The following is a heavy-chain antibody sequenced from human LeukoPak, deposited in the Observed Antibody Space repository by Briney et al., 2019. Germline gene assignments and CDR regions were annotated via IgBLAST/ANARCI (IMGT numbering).Heavy chain of an antibody. D-gene: IGHD3-10*01. V-gene: IGHV3-23*01. CDR1: GFTFSSYW. J-gene: IGHJ6*03. Sequence: PGGSLRLSCAASGFTFSSYWMSWVRQAPGKGLEWVSAISGSGGSTYYADSVKGRFTISRDNSKNTLYLQMNSLRAEDTAVYYCAKSSGQTMVRGKFYYYYYMDVWGKGTTVTISS. CDR3: AKSSGQTMVRGKFYYYYYMDV. CDR2: ISGSGGST.